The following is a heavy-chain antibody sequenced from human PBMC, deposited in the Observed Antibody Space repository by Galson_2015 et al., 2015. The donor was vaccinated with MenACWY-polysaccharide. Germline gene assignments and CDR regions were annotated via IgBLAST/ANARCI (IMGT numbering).Heavy chain of an antibody. CDR1: GFTFSAYT. CDR2: ISIDGGNT. V-gene: IGHV3-23*01. CDR3: VKAHETSGWNRGPGY. D-gene: IGHD6-19*01. Sequence: SLRLSCAASGFTFSAYTMSWIRQAPGKGLEWVTVISIDGGNTYYADPVKGRFTISRDNSKNTLFLLMNGLTAEDTAVYYCVKAHETSGWNRGPGYWGQGTLVTVSS. J-gene: IGHJ4*02.